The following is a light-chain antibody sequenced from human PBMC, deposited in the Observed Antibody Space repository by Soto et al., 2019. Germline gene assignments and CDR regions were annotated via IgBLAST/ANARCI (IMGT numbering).Light chain of an antibody. CDR3: SSYTSRSIVV. Sequence: QSALTQPPSASGSPGQSITISCTGTSSDIGGYDYVSWYRQHPGKAPKLLIYEVIHRPSGVSNRFSGSKSGNTASLTISGLQADDEADYYCSSYTSRSIVVFGGGTKVTVL. V-gene: IGLV2-14*01. CDR2: EVI. CDR1: SSDIGGYDY. J-gene: IGLJ2*01.